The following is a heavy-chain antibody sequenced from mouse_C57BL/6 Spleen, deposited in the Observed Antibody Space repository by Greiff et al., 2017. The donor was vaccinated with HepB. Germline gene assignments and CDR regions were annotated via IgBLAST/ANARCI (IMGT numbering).Heavy chain of an antibody. Sequence: EVKLMESGPGLVKPSQSLSLTCSVTGYSITSGYYWNWIRQFPGNKLEWMGYISYDGSNNYNPSLKNRISITRDTSKNQFFLKLNSVTTEDTATYYCAREKWYFDVWGTGTTVTVSS. CDR1: GYSITSGYY. V-gene: IGHV3-6*01. J-gene: IGHJ1*03. CDR2: ISYDGSN. CDR3: AREKWYFDV.